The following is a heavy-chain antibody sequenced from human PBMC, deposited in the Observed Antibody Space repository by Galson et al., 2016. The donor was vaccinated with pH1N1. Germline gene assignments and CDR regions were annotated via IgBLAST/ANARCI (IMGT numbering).Heavy chain of an antibody. CDR2: ISNNGDI. CDR3: ARDRLVVRGPYGRHFDY. Sequence: SETLSLTCTVSGGSVSRYYWSWIRQPPGKGLEWIAYISNNGDINYSPSLKSRVTISRDTSKNQFSLNLRSVTAADTAVYYCARDRLVVRGPYGRHFDYWGQGALVTVSS. J-gene: IGHJ4*02. CDR1: GGSVSRYY. D-gene: IGHD3-10*01. V-gene: IGHV4-59*02.